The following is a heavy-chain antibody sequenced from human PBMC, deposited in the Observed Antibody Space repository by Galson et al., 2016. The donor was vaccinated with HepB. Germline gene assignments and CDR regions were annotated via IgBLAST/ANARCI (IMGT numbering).Heavy chain of an antibody. CDR1: GFSFSSFS. D-gene: IGHD2-2*01. V-gene: IGHV3-30*03. Sequence: SLRLSCAASGFSFSSFSMHWVRQAPGKGLEWVAVISYDGSNKYNADSVKGRFTISRDNSKNTLFLQMNSLRDEDTAVYYCARGLGCMSTSCYYRYYNAMDVWGQGITVTVSS. CDR3: ARGLGCMSTSCYYRYYNAMDV. CDR2: ISYDGSNK. J-gene: IGHJ6*02.